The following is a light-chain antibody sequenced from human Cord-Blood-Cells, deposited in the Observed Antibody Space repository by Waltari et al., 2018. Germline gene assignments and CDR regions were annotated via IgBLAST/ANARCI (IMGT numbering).Light chain of an antibody. CDR2: EVS. CDR3: STYTSSRTYV. Sequence: QSALTQPASVFGSPGQSITISCTGTSSDVGGYNYVSWYQQHPGKAPKLMIYEVSKRPSGVSNLFSVSKAGNTASLTISGLQAEDEADYYCSTYTSSRTYVFGTGTKVTVL. V-gene: IGLV2-14*01. CDR1: SSDVGGYNY. J-gene: IGLJ1*01.